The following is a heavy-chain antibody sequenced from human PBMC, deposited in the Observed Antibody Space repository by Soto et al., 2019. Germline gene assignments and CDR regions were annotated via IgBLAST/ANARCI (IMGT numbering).Heavy chain of an antibody. CDR2: MNPNSGNT. V-gene: IGHV1-8*01. Sequence: QVQLVQSGAEVKKPGASVKVSCKASGYTFSTYDINWVRQATGQGLEWMGWMNPNSGNTGYAQKFQGRVTMTRDPSLSTAYMELSSLRSEDTAVYYCARGLYCIPSSCPRPYYNFGMDLWGQGTTVTVSS. CDR3: ARGLYCIPSSCPRPYYNFGMDL. J-gene: IGHJ6*02. CDR1: GYTFSTYD. D-gene: IGHD2-2*01.